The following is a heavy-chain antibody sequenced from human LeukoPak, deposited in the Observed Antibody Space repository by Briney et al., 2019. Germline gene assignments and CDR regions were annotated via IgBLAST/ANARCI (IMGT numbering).Heavy chain of an antibody. J-gene: IGHJ4*02. V-gene: IGHV1-69*04. CDR2: IIPILDIA. D-gene: IGHD3-22*01. CDR1: GGTFSSYA. Sequence: ASVKVSCKASGGTFSSYAISWVRQAPGQGLEWMGRIIPILDIANYAQKFQGRVTITADKSTSTAYMELSSLRSEDTAVYYCAIPTYYYDSSALDWGQGTLVTVSS. CDR3: AIPTYYYDSSALD.